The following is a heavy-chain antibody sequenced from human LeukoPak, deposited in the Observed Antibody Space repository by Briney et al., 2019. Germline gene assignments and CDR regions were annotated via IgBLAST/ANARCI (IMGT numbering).Heavy chain of an antibody. D-gene: IGHD5-18*01. CDR1: GFTFNKFA. J-gene: IGHJ4*02. V-gene: IGHV3-23*01. CDR3: AKESPRGYSFDF. Sequence: PGWSLRLSCAASGFTFNKFAMSWVRQAPGKGLEWVSAIIGSGGSTSNADSVRGRFTISRDNSKSMLYLQMNSLRAEDTAVYYCAKESPRGYSFDFWGQGTLVTVSS. CDR2: IIGSGGST.